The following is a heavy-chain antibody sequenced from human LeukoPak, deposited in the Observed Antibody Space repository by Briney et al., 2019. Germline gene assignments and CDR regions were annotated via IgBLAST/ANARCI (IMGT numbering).Heavy chain of an antibody. CDR1: GFTVSNNY. V-gene: IGHV3-66*01. CDR3: ARNLGGFYDSWSGYYTGSD. D-gene: IGHD3-3*01. J-gene: IGHJ4*02. CDR2: IYSGGNT. Sequence: GGSLRLSCAASGFTVSNNYMSWVRQAPGKGLEWVSVIYSGGNTYYADSVKGRFTISRDNSKNTLYLQMNSLRAEDTAVYYCARNLGGFYDSWSGYYTGSDWGQGTLVTVSS.